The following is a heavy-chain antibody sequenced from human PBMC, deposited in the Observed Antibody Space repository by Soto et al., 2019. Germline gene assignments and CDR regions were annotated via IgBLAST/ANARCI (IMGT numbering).Heavy chain of an antibody. CDR2: ISAYNGNT. J-gene: IGHJ3*02. CDR1: GYTFTSYG. Sequence: GASVKVSCKAPGYTFTSYGISWVRQAPGQGLEWMGWISAYNGNTNYTQKLQGRVTMTTDTATSTAYMELRSLRSDDTAVYYCARVPYGADDAFDIWGQGTMVTVSS. CDR3: ARVPYGADDAFDI. V-gene: IGHV1-18*01. D-gene: IGHD4-17*01.